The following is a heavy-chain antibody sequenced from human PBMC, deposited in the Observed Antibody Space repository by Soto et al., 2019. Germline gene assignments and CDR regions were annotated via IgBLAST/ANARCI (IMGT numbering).Heavy chain of an antibody. D-gene: IGHD6-19*01. CDR3: ARGLGWYCGCNGAFDV. J-gene: IGHJ3*01. V-gene: IGHV3-7*01. CDR1: GFTFSSYW. CDR2: IKQEGSEK. Sequence: GGSLRLSCAASGFTFSSYWMSWVRQAPGKGLEWVGNIKQEGSEKDYVNAVKGRFTISRDNAKNSLYLQMNSLRAEDTAGYYGARGLGWYCGCNGAFDVWGQGTMVTVSS.